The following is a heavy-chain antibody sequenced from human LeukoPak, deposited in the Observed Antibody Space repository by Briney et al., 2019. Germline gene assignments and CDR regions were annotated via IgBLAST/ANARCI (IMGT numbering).Heavy chain of an antibody. J-gene: IGHJ4*02. Sequence: SETLSLNCAVYGGSFSGYYWSWLPQPPGKGLEGIGEITHNGSTSDNPSLKGRVTISVDTSKNQFSLPLSSVTAADTAVYYCRRVAHSSSWYFFDSWGQGTLVTVSS. V-gene: IGHV4-34*01. D-gene: IGHD6-13*01. CDR3: RRVAHSSSWYFFDS. CDR2: ITHNGST. CDR1: GGSFSGYY.